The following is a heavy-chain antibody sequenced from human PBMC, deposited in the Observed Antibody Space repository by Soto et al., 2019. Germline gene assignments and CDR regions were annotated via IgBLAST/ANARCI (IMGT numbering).Heavy chain of an antibody. CDR1: GVPLSSYA. J-gene: IGHJ6*02. CDR2: ISGSGGST. Sequence: GGSRSLSCSASGVPLSSYAMSWDRPAPGKGLEWVSAISGSGGSTYYADSVKGRFTISRDNSKNTLYLQMNSLRAEDTAVYYCAKDGFGCADYDFWSGPWRAGMDGWGQGTTVTVS. CDR3: AKDGFGCADYDFWSGPWRAGMDG. D-gene: IGHD3-3*01. V-gene: IGHV3-23*01.